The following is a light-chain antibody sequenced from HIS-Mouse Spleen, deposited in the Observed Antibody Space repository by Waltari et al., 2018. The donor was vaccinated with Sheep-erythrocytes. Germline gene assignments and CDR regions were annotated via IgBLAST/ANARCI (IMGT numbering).Light chain of an antibody. CDR1: QGISSY. CDR3: QQRSNWYT. CDR2: AAS. J-gene: IGKJ2*01. V-gene: IGKV1-9*01. Sequence: DIQLTQSPSFLSASVGDRVTITCRASQGISSYLAWYQQKPGKAPKLLIYAASTLQSGVPSRFSGSGSGTDFTLTISSLEPEDFAVYYCQQRSNWYTFGQGTKLEIK.